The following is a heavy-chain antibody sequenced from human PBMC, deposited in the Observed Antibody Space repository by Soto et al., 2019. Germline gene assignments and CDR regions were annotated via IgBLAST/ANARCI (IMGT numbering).Heavy chain of an antibody. Sequence: EVQLVESGGGLVQPGGSLRLSCAASGFTFSSYWMSWVRQAPGKGLEGVANIKQDGSEKYDVDSVKVRFTISRDNAKNSMYLQMNSLRAEDTAVYYCARDRYYYDSSGYYYGAFDIWGQGTMVTVSS. CDR2: IKQDGSEK. D-gene: IGHD3-22*01. V-gene: IGHV3-7*01. CDR3: ARDRYYYDSSGYYYGAFDI. J-gene: IGHJ3*02. CDR1: GFTFSSYW.